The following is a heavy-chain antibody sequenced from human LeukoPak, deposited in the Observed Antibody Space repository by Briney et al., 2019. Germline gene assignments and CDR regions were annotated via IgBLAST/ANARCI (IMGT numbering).Heavy chain of an antibody. D-gene: IGHD1-26*01. CDR3: ATRLGSGSYLYYYYGMDV. J-gene: IGHJ6*02. CDR1: GGSISSGGYS. Sequence: SQTLSLTCAVSGGSISSGGYSWSWIRQPPGKGLEWIGYIYHSGSTYYNPSLKSRVTISVDRSKNQFSLKLSSVTAADTAVYYCATRLGSGSYLYYYYGMDVWGQGTTVTVSS. V-gene: IGHV4-30-2*01. CDR2: IYHSGST.